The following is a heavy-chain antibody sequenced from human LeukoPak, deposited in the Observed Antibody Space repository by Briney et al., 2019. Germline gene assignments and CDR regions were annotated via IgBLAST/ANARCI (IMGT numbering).Heavy chain of an antibody. Sequence: GASVKVSCKASGYTFTSYYMHWVRQAPGQGLEWMGIINPSGGSTSYAQKFQGRVTMTRDTSTSTVYMELSSPRPEDTAVYYCASDSSGYDAFDIWGQGTMVTVSS. J-gene: IGHJ3*02. CDR2: INPSGGST. D-gene: IGHD3-22*01. V-gene: IGHV1-46*01. CDR3: ASDSSGYDAFDI. CDR1: GYTFTSYY.